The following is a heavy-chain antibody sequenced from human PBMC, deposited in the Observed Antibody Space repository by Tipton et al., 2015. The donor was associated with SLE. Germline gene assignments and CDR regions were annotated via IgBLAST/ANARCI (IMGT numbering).Heavy chain of an antibody. Sequence: TLSLTCAVYGGSFSGYTWSWIRHFPGKGLEWIGDINHSKTTNYNPSLKSRVTIPVDTSENQLSLKVTSVTAADTAVYYCARAAGGWLRRVWAAFDIWGQGTRVTVSS. V-gene: IGHV4-34*01. D-gene: IGHD5-12*01. J-gene: IGHJ3*02. CDR1: GGSFSGYT. CDR2: INHSKTT. CDR3: ARAAGGWLRRVWAAFDI.